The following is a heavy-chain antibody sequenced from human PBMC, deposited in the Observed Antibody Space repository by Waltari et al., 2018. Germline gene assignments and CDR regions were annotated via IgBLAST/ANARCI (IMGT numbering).Heavy chain of an antibody. D-gene: IGHD6-25*01. J-gene: IGHJ1*01. CDR1: GGSISSGYY. CDR3: ARGSGWEYFEF. CDR2: IGGRGGST. Sequence: QVQLQESGPGLVKPSETLSLTCGVSGGSISSGYYWSWIRQPPGKGLEWIGYIGGRGGSTYYNPSLSSRVTISKDTSKNQFSLILSSMTAADTAVYYCARGSGWEYFEFWGQGALITVSS. V-gene: IGHV4-38-2*01.